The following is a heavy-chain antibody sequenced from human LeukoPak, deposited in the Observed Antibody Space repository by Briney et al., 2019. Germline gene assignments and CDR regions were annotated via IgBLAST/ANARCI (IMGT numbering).Heavy chain of an antibody. CDR3: ARHRDYYDSSGPAEAFDI. V-gene: IGHV4-59*08. CDR1: GGCISSYY. CDR2: IYYSGST. Sequence: SETLSLTCTVSGGCISSYYWSWIRQPPGKGLEWIGYIYYSGSTNYNPSLKSRVTISVDTSKNQFSLKLSSVTAADTAVYYCARHRDYYDSSGPAEAFDIWGQGTMVTVSS. J-gene: IGHJ3*02. D-gene: IGHD3-22*01.